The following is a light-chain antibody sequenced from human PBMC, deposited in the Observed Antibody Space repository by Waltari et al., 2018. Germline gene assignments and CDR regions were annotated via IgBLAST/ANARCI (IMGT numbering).Light chain of an antibody. CDR1: SSNIGNNY. Sequence: QSALTQPPSVSAAPGQKVTISCSGGSSNIGNNYVPWYQQLPGTAPKLLIYDNNKRPSGIPDRFSGSKSGTSATLGITGLQTGDEADYYCGTWDSSLSGGRVFGGGTKLTVL. CDR2: DNN. V-gene: IGLV1-51*01. CDR3: GTWDSSLSGGRV. J-gene: IGLJ3*02.